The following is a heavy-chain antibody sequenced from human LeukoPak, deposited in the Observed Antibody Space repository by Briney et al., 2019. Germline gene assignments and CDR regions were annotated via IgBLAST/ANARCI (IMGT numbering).Heavy chain of an antibody. CDR2: INHSGST. V-gene: IGHV4-34*01. J-gene: IGHJ5*02. CDR1: GGSFSGYY. CDR3: ARGSWYDP. Sequence: SETLSLTCAVYGGSFSGYYWSWIRQPPGKGLEWIGEINHSGSTNYNPSLKSRVTISVDTSKNQFSLKLSSVTAADTAVYYCARGSWYDPWGQGTLVTVSS.